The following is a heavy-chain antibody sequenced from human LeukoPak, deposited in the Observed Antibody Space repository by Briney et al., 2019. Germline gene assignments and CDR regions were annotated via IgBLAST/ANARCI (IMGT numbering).Heavy chain of an antibody. CDR2: IKYDGSEK. V-gene: IGHV3-7*03. J-gene: IGHJ4*02. Sequence: PGGSLRLSCAASGLTFSNYWMSWVRQAPGKGLEWVANIKYDGSEKYYVDSVKGRFTISRDNARNSVYLQMNSLRAEDMAVYYCLIPEVRWGQGTLVTVSS. D-gene: IGHD3-16*01. CDR3: LIPEVR. CDR1: GLTFSNYW.